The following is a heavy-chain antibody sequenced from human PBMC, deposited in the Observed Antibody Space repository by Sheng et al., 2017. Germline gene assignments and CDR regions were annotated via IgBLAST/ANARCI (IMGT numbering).Heavy chain of an antibody. D-gene: IGHD3-3*01. CDR2: VNHSGST. Sequence: QVQLQQWGAGLLKPSETLSLTCAVYGGSFSGYYWSWIRQPPREGAWSGLGKVNHSGSTNYNPSLKSRVTISVDTSKNQFSLKLSSVTAADTAVYYCARGAVGTIFGVGAKRPYFDYWGQGTLVTVSS. CDR1: GGSFSGYY. V-gene: IGHV4-34*01. CDR3: ARGAVGTIFGVGAKRPYFDY. J-gene: IGHJ4*02.